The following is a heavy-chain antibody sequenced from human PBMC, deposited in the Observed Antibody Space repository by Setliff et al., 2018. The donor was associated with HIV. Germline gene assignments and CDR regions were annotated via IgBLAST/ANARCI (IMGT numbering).Heavy chain of an antibody. J-gene: IGHJ6*03. V-gene: IGHV4-39*01. CDR1: GGSFTSRSYY. Sequence: PSETLSLTCTVSGGSFTSRSYYWGWIRQPPGKGLEWIGSIFYSGITYYNPSLKSRITMSADPSKNQFSLKVRSVIAADTALYYCARRRNYGSPYFYYMDVWATGTTVTVSS. CDR2: IFYSGIT. CDR3: ARRRNYGSPYFYYMDV. D-gene: IGHD3-10*01.